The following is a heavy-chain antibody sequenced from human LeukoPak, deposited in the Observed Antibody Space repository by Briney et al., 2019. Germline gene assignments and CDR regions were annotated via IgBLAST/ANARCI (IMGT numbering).Heavy chain of an antibody. Sequence: PSETLSLTCTVSGGSISSYYWSWIRQPPGKGLEWIGYIYYSGSTNYNPSLKSRVTISVDTSKNQFSLKLSSVTAADTDVYYCASGGSSHYWGQGTLVTVST. D-gene: IGHD2-15*01. V-gene: IGHV4-59*01. J-gene: IGHJ4*02. CDR2: IYYSGST. CDR3: ASGGSSHY. CDR1: GGSISSYY.